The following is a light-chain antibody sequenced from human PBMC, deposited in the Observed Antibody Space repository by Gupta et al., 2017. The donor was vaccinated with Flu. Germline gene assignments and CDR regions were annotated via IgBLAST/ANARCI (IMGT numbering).Light chain of an antibody. J-gene: IGLJ2*01. CDR2: DDS. V-gene: IGLV3-21*02. Sequence: SYVLTQPPSVSVAPGQTARITCGGNNIGSKSVYWYQQRPGQAPVLVIYDDSDRPSGIPERFSGSNSGNTAKRNISRVEAGYEADSYCQVWDTTHFGGGTKMTVL. CDR3: QVWDTTH. CDR1: NIGSKS.